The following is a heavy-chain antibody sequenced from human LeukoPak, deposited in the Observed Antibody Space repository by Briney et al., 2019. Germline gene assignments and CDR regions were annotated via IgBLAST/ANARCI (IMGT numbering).Heavy chain of an antibody. CDR2: ISAYNGNT. D-gene: IGHD4-11*01. CDR3: ARDDGTVTTADGFDY. CDR1: GYTFTSYS. Sequence: ASVKVSCKASGYTFTSYSISWVRQAPGQGLEWMGWISAYNGNTNYAQKLQGRVTMTTDTSTSTAYMELRSLRSDDTAVYYCARDDGTVTTADGFDYWGQGTLVTVSS. V-gene: IGHV1-18*01. J-gene: IGHJ4*02.